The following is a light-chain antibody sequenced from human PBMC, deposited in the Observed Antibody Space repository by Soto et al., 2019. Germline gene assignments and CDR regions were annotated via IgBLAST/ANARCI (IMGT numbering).Light chain of an antibody. CDR3: SSYAGSNIWL. V-gene: IGLV2-8*01. CDR1: SSDVGGYNY. Sequence: QSALTQPPSASGSPGQSVTISCTGTSSDVGGYNYVSWYQQHPGEAPKLMIYEVSKRPSGVPDRFSGSKSGNTASLTVSGLQAEDEADYYCSSYAGSNIWLFGGGTKVTVL. CDR2: EVS. J-gene: IGLJ2*01.